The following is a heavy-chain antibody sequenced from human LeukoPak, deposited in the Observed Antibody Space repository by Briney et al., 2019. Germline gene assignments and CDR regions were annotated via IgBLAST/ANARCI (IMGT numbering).Heavy chain of an antibody. V-gene: IGHV3-23*01. CDR1: GFTFSSSA. Sequence: PGGSLGLSCAASGFTFSSSAMSWVRQAPGKGLEWVSAIRGSGDTTYYTDSVKGRFTISRDNSKNTLYLQMNSLGAEDTAVYYCARRGYYGDYFDCWGQGTLVAVSS. CDR3: ARRGYYGDYFDC. D-gene: IGHD4-17*01. CDR2: IRGSGDTT. J-gene: IGHJ4*02.